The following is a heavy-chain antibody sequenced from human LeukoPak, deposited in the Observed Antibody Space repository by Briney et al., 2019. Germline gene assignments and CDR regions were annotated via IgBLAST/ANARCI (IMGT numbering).Heavy chain of an antibody. V-gene: IGHV3-33*06. CDR3: AKEEYYDFWSGYPPQTTYYYYYMDV. Sequence: GRSLRLSCAASGFTFSSYGMHWVRQAPGKGLEGVAVIWYDGSNKYYADSVKGRFTISRDNSKNTLYLQMNSLRAEDTAVYYCAKEEYYDFWSGYPPQTTYYYYYMDVWGKGTTVTVSS. CDR1: GFTFSSYG. CDR2: IWYDGSNK. D-gene: IGHD3-3*01. J-gene: IGHJ6*03.